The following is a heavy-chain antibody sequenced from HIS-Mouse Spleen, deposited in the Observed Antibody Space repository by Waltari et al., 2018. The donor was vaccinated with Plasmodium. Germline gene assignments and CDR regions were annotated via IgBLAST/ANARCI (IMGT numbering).Heavy chain of an antibody. Sequence: QITLKESGPTLVKPTQTLTLTCTFSGFSLSTRGVGVGWTRQPPGKALEWLAFIYWDDDKRYSPSLKSRLTITKDTSKNRVVLTMTNMGPVDTATYCCAHRLSWVSAIDIWGQGTMVTVAS. V-gene: IGHV2-5*02. CDR3: AHRLSWVSAIDI. D-gene: IGHD6-13*01. CDR1: GFSLSTRGVG. CDR2: IYWDDDK. J-gene: IGHJ3*02.